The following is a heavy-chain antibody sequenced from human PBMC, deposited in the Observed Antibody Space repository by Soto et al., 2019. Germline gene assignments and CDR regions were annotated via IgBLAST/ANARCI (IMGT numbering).Heavy chain of an antibody. CDR1: GFTYSSYG. CDR2: IWYDGSNK. CDR3: ARGGDFEY. J-gene: IGHJ4*02. D-gene: IGHD3-10*01. V-gene: IGHV3-33*01. Sequence: GGSLRLSCAASGFTYSSYGMHWVRQGPGKGLEWVAVIWYDGSNKYYADSVKGRFTIFRDNSKNTLYLQMNSLRAEDTAVYYCARGGDFEYWGQGTLVTVSS.